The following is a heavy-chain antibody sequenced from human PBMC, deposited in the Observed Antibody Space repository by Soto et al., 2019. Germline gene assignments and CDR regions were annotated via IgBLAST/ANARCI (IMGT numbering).Heavy chain of an antibody. CDR1: CGPISSGGYY. J-gene: IGHJ4*02. CDR2: FYYSGSS. Sequence: PSETLSLTCTFSCGPISSGGYYWSWIRQHPGKGFELFVYFYYSGSSYYNPSLKSRVTISVDTSKNQFSLKLSSVTAADTAVYYCARDRTYCSGGSCSTWYFDYWGQGTLVTVSS. V-gene: IGHV4-31*03. D-gene: IGHD2-15*01. CDR3: ARDRTYCSGGSCSTWYFDY.